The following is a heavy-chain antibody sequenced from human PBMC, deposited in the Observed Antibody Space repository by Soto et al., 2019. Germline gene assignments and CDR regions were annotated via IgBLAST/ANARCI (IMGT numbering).Heavy chain of an antibody. V-gene: IGHV4-39*01. J-gene: IGHJ4*02. CDR2: ILYSGTT. D-gene: IGHD2-21*01. Sequence: QLQLQDSGPGLVKSSETLSLTCTVSGGSISKSNYFWGWIRQAPGKGLEWIASILYSGTTSYNSSLKGRVAISVDTSKNQFSLELNSVTAADTAVYYCARLGWGNGDSDYWGQGTLVTVSS. CDR3: ARLGWGNGDSDY. CDR1: GGSISKSNYF.